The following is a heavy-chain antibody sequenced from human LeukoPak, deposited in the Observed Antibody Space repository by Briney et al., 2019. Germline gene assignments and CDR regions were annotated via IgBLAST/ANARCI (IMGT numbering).Heavy chain of an antibody. CDR1: GYSISSGYY. CDR3: ARGLGI. D-gene: IGHD3-16*01. V-gene: IGHV4-61*05. CDR2: IYYSGST. Sequence: PSETLSLTCTVSGYSISSGYYWGWIRQPPGKGLEWIGYIYYSGSTNYNPSLKSRVTISVDTSKNQFSLKLSSVTAADTAVYYCARGLGIWGQGTMVTVSS. J-gene: IGHJ3*02.